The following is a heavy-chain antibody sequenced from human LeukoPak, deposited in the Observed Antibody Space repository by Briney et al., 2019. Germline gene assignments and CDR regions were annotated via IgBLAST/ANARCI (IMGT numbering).Heavy chain of an antibody. J-gene: IGHJ4*02. CDR2: IWYGGTND. Sequence: PGGSLRLSCAASGFSFSSYGMHWVRQAPGKGLEWVAVIWYGGTNDYYADSVKGRFTISRDNSKNTLYLQMSSLRADDTAVYYCARDRHSGRFYTIDYGGQGTLVTVSS. CDR3: ARDRHSGRFYTIDY. V-gene: IGHV3-33*01. CDR1: GFSFSSYG. D-gene: IGHD1-26*01.